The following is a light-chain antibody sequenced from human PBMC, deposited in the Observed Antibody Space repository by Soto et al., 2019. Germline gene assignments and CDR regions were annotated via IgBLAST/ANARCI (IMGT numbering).Light chain of an antibody. V-gene: IGLV1-44*01. CDR1: SSNIRRNS. CDR2: SNI. CDR3: AAWDDSLNGVV. Sequence: QSVLTQPPSASGTPGQRVIMSCSGSSSNIRRNSVNWYQQVPGTAPKLLIYSNIQRPSGVPDRFSGSKSGTSASLAISGLQSEDEADYYCAAWDDSLNGVVFGGGTKVTVL. J-gene: IGLJ2*01.